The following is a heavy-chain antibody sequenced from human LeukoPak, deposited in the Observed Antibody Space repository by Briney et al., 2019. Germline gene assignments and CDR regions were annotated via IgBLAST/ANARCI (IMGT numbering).Heavy chain of an antibody. CDR3: ARDGWRGGSYYMDD. V-gene: IGHV3-74*01. J-gene: IGHJ4*02. D-gene: IGHD3-10*01. CDR1: GFTFSTYW. CDR2: INSDGSST. Sequence: PGGSLRLSCAASGFTFSTYWMHWVRQAPGKGLVWVSRINSDGSSTIYADSVKGRFTISRDNAKNTLYLQMNRLRAEDTAVYYCARDGWRGGSYYMDDWGQGTLVTVSS.